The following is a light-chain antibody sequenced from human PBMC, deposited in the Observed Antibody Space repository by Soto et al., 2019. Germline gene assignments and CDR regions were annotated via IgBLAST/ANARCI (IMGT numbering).Light chain of an antibody. Sequence: QSALTQPASVSGSPGQSITISCTGTSSDVGGYNYVSWYQQHPGKAPKLMIYEVSNRPSGVSNRFSGSKSGNTASLIISGLQAEDEADYYCSSYTSSSVVFGGGTQLTVL. CDR2: EVS. J-gene: IGLJ2*01. CDR1: SSDVGGYNY. CDR3: SSYTSSSVV. V-gene: IGLV2-14*01.